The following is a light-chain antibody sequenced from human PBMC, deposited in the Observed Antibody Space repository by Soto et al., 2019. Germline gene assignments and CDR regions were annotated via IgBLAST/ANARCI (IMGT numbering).Light chain of an antibody. J-gene: IGLJ3*02. CDR3: CSYAGSNTWV. CDR2: EVS. CDR1: SSDVGGYNF. V-gene: IGLV2-14*01. Sequence: QSALTQPASVSGSPGQSITISCTGTSSDVGGYNFVSWYQQNPGRAPKLIIFEVSNRPSGISSRFSGSKSGNTASLTISGLQAEDEADYYCCSYAGSNTWVFGGGTKLTVL.